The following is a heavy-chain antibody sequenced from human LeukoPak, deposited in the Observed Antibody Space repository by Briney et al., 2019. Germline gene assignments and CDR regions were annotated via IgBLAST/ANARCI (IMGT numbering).Heavy chain of an antibody. V-gene: IGHV4-31*03. CDR3: ARDTRWGYFD. CDR2: IYYSGNT. CDR1: GGSIRSGGYY. J-gene: IGHJ4*02. D-gene: IGHD3-9*01. Sequence: SETLSLTCTVSGGSIRSGGYYWSWIRQHPGKGLEWIGYIYYSGNTYYNPSLKNRVTISVDTSKNQFSLKLSSVTAADTAVYYWARDTRWGYFDWGQGTLVTVSS.